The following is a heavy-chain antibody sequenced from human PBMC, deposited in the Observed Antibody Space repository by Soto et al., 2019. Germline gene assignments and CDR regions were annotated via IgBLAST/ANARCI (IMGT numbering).Heavy chain of an antibody. J-gene: IGHJ4*02. CDR1: GFTFSSYG. D-gene: IGHD6-13*01. CDR2: IWYDGSNK. V-gene: IGHV3-33*01. CDR3: ARGSIAAAHY. Sequence: QVQLVEPGGGVVQPGRSLRLSCAASGFTFSSYGMHWVRKATGKGLEWVAVIWYDGSNKYYADSVKGRFTISRDNSKNTLYLQMDSLRGEDTHVYYCARGSIAAAHYWGQGSLVTVSS.